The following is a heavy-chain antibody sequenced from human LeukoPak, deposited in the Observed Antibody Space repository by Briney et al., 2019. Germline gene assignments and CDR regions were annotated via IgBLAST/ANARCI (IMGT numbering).Heavy chain of an antibody. D-gene: IGHD1-26*01. J-gene: IGHJ6*03. Sequence: SVKVSCKASGDTFSSYAISWVRQAPGQGLEWMGGIIPIFGTANYAQKFQGRVTITTDESTSTAYMELSSLRSEDTAVYYCARASGSHDGYYYYYMDVWGKGTTVTVSS. CDR2: IIPIFGTA. CDR3: ARASGSHDGYYYYYMDV. V-gene: IGHV1-69*05. CDR1: GDTFSSYA.